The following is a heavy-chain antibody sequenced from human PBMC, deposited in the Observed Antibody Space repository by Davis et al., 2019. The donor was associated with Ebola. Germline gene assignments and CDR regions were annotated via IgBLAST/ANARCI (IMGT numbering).Heavy chain of an antibody. CDR2: IYYSGST. V-gene: IGHV4-59*01. Sequence: PSETLSLTCTVSGGSISSYYWSWIRQPPGKGLEWIGYIYYSGSTNYSPSLKSRVTISVDTSKNQFSLKLSSVTAADTAVYYCARDGPRMIAGGNYYYGMDVWGQGTTVTVSS. CDR3: ARDGPRMIAGGNYYYGMDV. J-gene: IGHJ6*02. CDR1: GGSISSYY. D-gene: IGHD3-22*01.